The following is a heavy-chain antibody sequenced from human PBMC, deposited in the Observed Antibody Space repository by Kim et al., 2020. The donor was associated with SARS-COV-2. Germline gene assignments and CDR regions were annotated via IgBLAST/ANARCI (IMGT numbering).Heavy chain of an antibody. J-gene: IGHJ4*02. CDR2: NTGNP. Sequence: NTGNPTYAQGFTGRFVFSLDTSVSTAYLQISSLKAEDTAVYYCAREGLDYWGQGTLVTVSS. V-gene: IGHV7-4-1*02. CDR3: AREGLDY.